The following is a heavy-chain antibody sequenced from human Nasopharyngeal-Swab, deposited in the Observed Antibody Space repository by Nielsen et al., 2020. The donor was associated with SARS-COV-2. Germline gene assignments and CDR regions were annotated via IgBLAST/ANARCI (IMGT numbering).Heavy chain of an antibody. V-gene: IGHV4-31*03. CDR1: GGSISSGDYY. Sequence: SETLSLTCTVSGGSISSGDYYWSWIRQLPGKGLEWIGYIYRLGGTSYNPSLKSRVSISLDASNNQFSLRLSSVTAADTAMFSCARGTPFDYWGQGILVTVSS. CDR3: ARGTPFDY. D-gene: IGHD1-1*01. J-gene: IGHJ4*02. CDR2: IYRLGGT.